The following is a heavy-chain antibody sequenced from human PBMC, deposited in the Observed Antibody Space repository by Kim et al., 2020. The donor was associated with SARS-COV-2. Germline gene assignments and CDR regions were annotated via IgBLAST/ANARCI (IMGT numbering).Heavy chain of an antibody. CDR3: AKDLSSSWYRTPTY. CDR2: ISYDGSNK. D-gene: IGHD6-13*01. J-gene: IGHJ4*02. Sequence: GGSLRLSCAASGFTFSSYGMHWVRQAPGKGLEWVAVISYDGSNKYYADSVKGRFTISRDNSKNTLYLQMNSLRAEDTAVYYCAKDLSSSWYRTPTYWGQGTLVTVSS. V-gene: IGHV3-30*18. CDR1: GFTFSSYG.